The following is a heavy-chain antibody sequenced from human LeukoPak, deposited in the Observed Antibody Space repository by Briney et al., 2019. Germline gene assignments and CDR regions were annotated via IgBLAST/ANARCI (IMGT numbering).Heavy chain of an antibody. V-gene: IGHV3-30*02. J-gene: IGHJ4*02. D-gene: IGHD1-26*01. Sequence: PGGSLRLSCAASGFTFSSYGMHWVRQAPGKGLEWVAFIRYDGSNKYYADSVKGRFTISRDNSKNTLYLQMNSLRAEDTAVYYCAKDRDMSLKSGSFDYWGQGTLVTVSS. CDR3: AKDRDMSLKSGSFDY. CDR1: GFTFSSYG. CDR2: IRYDGSNK.